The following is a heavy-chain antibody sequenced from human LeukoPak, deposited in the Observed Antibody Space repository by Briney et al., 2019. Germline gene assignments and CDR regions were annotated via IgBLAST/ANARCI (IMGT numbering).Heavy chain of an antibody. J-gene: IGHJ5*02. D-gene: IGHD2-15*01. CDR1: GGSISSYY. CDR2: IYYSGST. V-gene: IGHV4-59*01. CDR3: ARGAYCSGGSCYSDWFDP. Sequence: SETLSLTCTVSGGSISSYYWSWIWQPPGKGLEWVGYIYYSGSTNYNPSLKSRVTISVDTSKNQFSLKLSSVTAADTAVYYCARGAYCSGGSCYSDWFDPWGQGTLVTVSS.